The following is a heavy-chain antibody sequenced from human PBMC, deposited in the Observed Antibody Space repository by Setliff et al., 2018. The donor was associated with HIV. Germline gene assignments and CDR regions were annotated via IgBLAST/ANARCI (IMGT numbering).Heavy chain of an antibody. J-gene: IGHJ5*02. D-gene: IGHD3-3*01. CDR1: GGSISSSSYY. V-gene: IGHV4-39*07. CDR3: ARAADYDFWSGYSSGWFVP. CDR2: IYYSGST. Sequence: KPSETLSLTCTVSGGSISSSSYYWGWIRQPPGKGLEWIGSIYYSGSTDYNPSLKSRITMSVDTSKSQFSLKLTSVTAADTAVYYCARAADYDFWSGYSSGWFVPWGQGTLVTVSS.